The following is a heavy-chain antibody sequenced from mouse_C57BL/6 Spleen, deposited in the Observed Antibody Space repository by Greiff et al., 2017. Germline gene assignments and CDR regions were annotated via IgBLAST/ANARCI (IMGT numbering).Heavy chain of an antibody. Sequence: QVQLKQPGTELVKPGASVKLSCKASGYTFTSYWMHWVKQRPGQGLEWIGNINPSNGGTNYNEKFKSKATLTVDKSSSTAYMQLSSLTSEDSAVYYCAREEYGIYAMDYWGQGTSVTVSS. CDR3: AREEYGIYAMDY. CDR2: INPSNGGT. J-gene: IGHJ4*01. D-gene: IGHD2-10*02. V-gene: IGHV1-53*01. CDR1: GYTFTSYW.